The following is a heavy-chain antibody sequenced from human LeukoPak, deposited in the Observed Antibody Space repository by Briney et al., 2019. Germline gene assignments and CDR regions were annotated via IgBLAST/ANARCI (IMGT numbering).Heavy chain of an antibody. V-gene: IGHV1-2*02. J-gene: IGHJ5*02. CDR2: INRNSGGT. CDR3: SRAVRLDGGPFLIGP. Sequence: ASVTVSCTPSGYSFTDYYMHWVRQAPGKGLEWVGWINRNSGGTNSAQTVQGRVTITRETSNSTVYMEMSRLTSDDTAIYYCSRAVRLDGGPFLIGPWGQGTLVTVSS. CDR1: GYSFTDYY. D-gene: IGHD2-15*01.